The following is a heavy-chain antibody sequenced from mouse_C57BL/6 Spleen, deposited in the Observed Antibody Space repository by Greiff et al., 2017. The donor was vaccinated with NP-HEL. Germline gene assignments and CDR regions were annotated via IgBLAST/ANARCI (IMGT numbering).Heavy chain of an antibody. Sequence: VQLQQPGAELVKPGASVKLSCKASGYTFTSYWMHWVKQRPGQGLEWIGMIHPNSGSTNYNEKFKSKATLTVDKSSSTAYMQLSSLTSEDSAVYYCARHPYYGSSGWFAYWGQGTLVTVSA. CDR2: IHPNSGST. V-gene: IGHV1-64*01. D-gene: IGHD1-1*01. CDR1: GYTFTSYW. CDR3: ARHPYYGSSGWFAY. J-gene: IGHJ3*01.